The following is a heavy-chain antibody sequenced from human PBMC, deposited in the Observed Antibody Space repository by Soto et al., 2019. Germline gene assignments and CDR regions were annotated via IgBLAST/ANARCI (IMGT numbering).Heavy chain of an antibody. V-gene: IGHV4-30-4*01. D-gene: IGHD5-18*01. CDR3: ATESGSTYGYFDY. CDR2: ISNSGST. CDR1: GGSVTIDEAY. Sequence: LPPTCTVSGGSVTIDEAYWSWIRQCPGKGLEWIGYISNSGSTGYNPCLKTRLSMSVDRSKNQFTLRLTSVTAADTAVYFCATESGSTYGYFDYWGQGTQVTVSS. J-gene: IGHJ4*02.